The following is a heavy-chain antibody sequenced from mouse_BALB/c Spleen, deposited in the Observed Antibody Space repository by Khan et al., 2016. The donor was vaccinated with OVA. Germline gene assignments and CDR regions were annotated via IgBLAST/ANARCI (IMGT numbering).Heavy chain of an antibody. Sequence: EVELVESGGGLVKPGGSLKLSCAASGFTFSNYGVSWVRQTPEKRLEWVASISSGDTTYYPDSVKGRFTISRDNARHILYLQMSSLRSEDTAMYYCARDYWFAYWGQGTLVTDSA. CDR1: GFTFSNYG. J-gene: IGHJ3*01. CDR2: ISSGDTT. V-gene: IGHV5-6-5*01. CDR3: ARDYWFAY.